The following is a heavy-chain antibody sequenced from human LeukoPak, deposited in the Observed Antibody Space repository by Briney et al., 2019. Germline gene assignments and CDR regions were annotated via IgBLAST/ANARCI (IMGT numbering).Heavy chain of an antibody. Sequence: SQTLSLTCTVSGGSISSYYWSWIRQPPGKGLEWIGCIYYSGSTNYNPSLKSRVTMSVDTSKNQFSLKLSSVTAADTAVYYCVRDAYYYYYMDVWGKGNPGHRLL. CDR1: GGSISSYY. J-gene: IGHJ6*03. CDR3: VRDAYYYYYMDV. V-gene: IGHV4-59*12. CDR2: IYYSGST.